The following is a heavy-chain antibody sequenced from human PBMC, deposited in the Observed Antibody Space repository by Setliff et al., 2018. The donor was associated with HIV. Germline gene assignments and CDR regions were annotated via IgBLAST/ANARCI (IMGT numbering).Heavy chain of an antibody. D-gene: IGHD3-16*02. J-gene: IGHJ4*02. CDR2: ISASSDTI. CDR3: ARERAYDYLWGSYSSSQNSFDY. V-gene: IGHV3-48*03. CDR1: GFTFSGYE. Sequence: PGGSLRLSCAASGFTFSGYEMNWVRQAPGKGPEWIAYISASSDTINYADSVEGRFTISRDNAMNSLYLQMNSLRAEDTAVYYCARERAYDYLWGSYSSSQNSFDYWGQGTLVTVSS.